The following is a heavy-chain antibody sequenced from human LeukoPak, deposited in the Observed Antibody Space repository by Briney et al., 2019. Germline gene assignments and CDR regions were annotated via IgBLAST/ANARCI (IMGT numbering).Heavy chain of an antibody. CDR1: GFTFSDYD. V-gene: IGHV3-13*01. D-gene: IGHD1-1*01. CDR2: IGTAGDT. J-gene: IGHJ4*02. Sequence: PRGSLRLSCAASGFTFSDYDMHWVRHATGKGLEWVSSIGTAGDTYYTGSVKGRFTISRENAKNSLYLQMNSLRAGDTAVYYCARVAKERVGGVYYFDYWGQGTLVTVPS. CDR3: ARVAKERVGGVYYFDY.